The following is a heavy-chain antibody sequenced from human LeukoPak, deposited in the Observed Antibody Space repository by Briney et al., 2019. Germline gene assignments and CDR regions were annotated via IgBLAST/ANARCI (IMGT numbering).Heavy chain of an antibody. V-gene: IGHV3-15*07. CDR1: GFTFSSAC. D-gene: IGHD3-16*01. J-gene: IGHJ4*02. CDR3: ATPALGRRLYYYDY. Sequence: TGGSLRLSCAASGFTFSSACLSWVRQAPGKGLELVGRIRTKSDGETVDYAAPVKGRFTISRDDSKNTLFLQMNSLKTEDTAVYYCATPALGRRLYYYDYWGQGTLVTVSP. CDR2: IRTKSDGETV.